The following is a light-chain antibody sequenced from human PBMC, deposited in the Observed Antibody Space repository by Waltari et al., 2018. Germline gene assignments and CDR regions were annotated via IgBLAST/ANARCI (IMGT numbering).Light chain of an antibody. CDR1: QSVRSPY. V-gene: IGKV3-20*01. Sequence: EIVLTQSPDTLSLSPGETATLSCRASQSVRSPYLAWYQQKPGQPPRLLIYDVFSRATGIPDRFSGSGSGTDFTLTINRLEPEDFAVYSCQQYGSSPLTFGGGTKVEI. CDR2: DVF. J-gene: IGKJ4*01. CDR3: QQYGSSPLT.